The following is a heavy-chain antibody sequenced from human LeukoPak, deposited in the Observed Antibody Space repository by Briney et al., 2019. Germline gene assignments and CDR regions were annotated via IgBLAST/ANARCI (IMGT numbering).Heavy chain of an antibody. CDR3: AREASRTSAFDI. J-gene: IGHJ3*02. D-gene: IGHD1/OR15-1a*01. CDR2: IYYSGST. CDR1: GGSITSYY. Sequence: SETLSLTCTVSGGSITSYYWSWIRQSPGKGLEWIGYIYYSGSTNYNPSLKSRVTISVDTSKNQFSLKLSSVTAADTAVYYCAREASRTSAFDIWGQGTMVTVSS. V-gene: IGHV4-59*01.